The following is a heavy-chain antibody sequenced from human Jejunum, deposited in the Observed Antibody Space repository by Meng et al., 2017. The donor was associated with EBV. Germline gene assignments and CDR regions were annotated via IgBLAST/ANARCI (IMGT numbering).Heavy chain of an antibody. CDR2: INGDGSGS. J-gene: IGHJ4*02. Sequence: EVSLVGSGGGLVQPGGSLRLSCAASGFTFSSYWMHWVRQAPGKGLLWVSRINGDGSGSNYADSVKGRFTISRDNAKNTLSLQMNSLRAEDTAVYYCVRDGDNWNFDYWGQGTLVTVSS. D-gene: IGHD1-20*01. CDR1: GFTFSSYW. CDR3: VRDGDNWNFDY. V-gene: IGHV3-74*01.